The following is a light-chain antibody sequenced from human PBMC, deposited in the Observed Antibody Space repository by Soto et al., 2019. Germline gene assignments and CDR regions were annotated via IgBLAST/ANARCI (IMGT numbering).Light chain of an antibody. CDR1: QGVSNY. Sequence: EVVLTQSPDTLSLSPGERATLSRRASQGVSNYLAWYLQKPGPAPRLLIYDPSNRASGMRAMFSGSRSGTDFTLTISSLDPEHFAVYYCQPRSNWPPVTFGGGTEV. J-gene: IGKJ4*01. CDR2: DPS. V-gene: IGKV3-11*01. CDR3: QPRSNWPPVT.